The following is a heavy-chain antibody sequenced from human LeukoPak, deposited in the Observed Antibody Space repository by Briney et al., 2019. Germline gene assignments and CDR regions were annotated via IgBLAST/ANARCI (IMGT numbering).Heavy chain of an antibody. CDR1: GFTFSGSA. D-gene: IGHD2-2*02. V-gene: IGHV3-73*01. CDR3: ANLCSTSCYNDAFDI. J-gene: IGHJ3*02. CDR2: IRSKANSYAT. Sequence: GGSLRLSCAASGFTFSGSAMHWVRQASGKGLEWVGRIRSKANSYATAYAASVKGRFTISRDDSKNTAYLQMNSLKTEDTAVYYCANLCSTSCYNDAFDIWGQGTMVTVSS.